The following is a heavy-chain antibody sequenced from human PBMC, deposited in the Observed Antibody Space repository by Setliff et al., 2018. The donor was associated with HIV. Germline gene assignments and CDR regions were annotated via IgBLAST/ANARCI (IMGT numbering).Heavy chain of an antibody. CDR1: GYTLTELS. V-gene: IGHV1-24*01. CDR2: FDPEDGET. D-gene: IGHD6-19*01. Sequence: ASVKVSCKVSGYTLTELSMHWVRQAPGKGLEWMGGFDPEDGETIYAQKFQGRVTMTADTSTDTAYMELRSRRSDDTAVYYCARSPGIAVAGDFQHWGQGALVSV. CDR3: ARSPGIAVAGDFQH. J-gene: IGHJ1*01.